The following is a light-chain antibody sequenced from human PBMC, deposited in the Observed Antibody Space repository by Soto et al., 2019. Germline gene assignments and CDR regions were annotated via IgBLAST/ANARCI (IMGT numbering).Light chain of an antibody. Sequence: QSVLTQPPSGSGAPGQRVTISFSGTSSNIAAGYDVHWYHQLPGTAPKLLIFGNNNRPSGVPARFSASRSGTSASLAITGLQAEDEADYYCQSFVTNLRGSVCGVGTQLTVL. V-gene: IGLV1-40*01. J-gene: IGLJ3*02. CDR1: SSNIAAGYD. CDR2: GNN. CDR3: QSFVTNLRGSV.